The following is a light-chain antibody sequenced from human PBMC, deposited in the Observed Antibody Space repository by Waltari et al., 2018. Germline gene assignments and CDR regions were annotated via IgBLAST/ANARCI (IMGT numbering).Light chain of an antibody. CDR1: ESLLSPSNNMNY. J-gene: IGKJ3*01. V-gene: IGKV4-1*01. CDR2: LTS. CDR3: QQYFRGPIS. Sequence: DIVMTQSPDSLAVSLGERATITCHPRESLLSPSNNMNYLAWYQQRPGQPPRLLIYLTSTRESGVPDRFSGSGSGTDFTLTISSLQTEDVATYFCQQYFRGPISFGPGTKLEMK.